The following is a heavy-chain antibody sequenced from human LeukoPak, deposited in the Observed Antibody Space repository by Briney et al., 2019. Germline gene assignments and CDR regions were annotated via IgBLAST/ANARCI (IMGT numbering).Heavy chain of an antibody. D-gene: IGHD6-19*01. V-gene: IGHV3-53*01. CDR2: IYSGGSI. CDR3: AKDQIAVAPEYFQH. J-gene: IGHJ1*01. Sequence: GGSLRLSCAASGLIVSSNYMTWVRQAPGKGLEWVSVIYSGGSIYYADSVKGRFTISRDNSRNTLYLQMNSLRAEDTAVYYCAKDQIAVAPEYFQHWGQGTLVTVSS. CDR1: GLIVSSNY.